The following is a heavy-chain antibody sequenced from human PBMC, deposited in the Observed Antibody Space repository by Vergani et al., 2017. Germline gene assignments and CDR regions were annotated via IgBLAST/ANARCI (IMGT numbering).Heavy chain of an antibody. D-gene: IGHD2-2*01. CDR2: ISYHGTQK. V-gene: IGHV3-30*03. Sequence: QVHLVESGGGVVQPGRSLRLSCVVSGFTSSYYGMHRVRQAPGKGLEWVAVISYHGTQKYYADSEKGRFTISRDNSNSTLYLPVNSLRTEDTALYYCATKSCSTPGCQIWYFREWGHRTLVTVSS. J-gene: IGHJ1*01. CDR1: GFTSSYYG. CDR3: ATKSCSTPGCQIWYFRE.